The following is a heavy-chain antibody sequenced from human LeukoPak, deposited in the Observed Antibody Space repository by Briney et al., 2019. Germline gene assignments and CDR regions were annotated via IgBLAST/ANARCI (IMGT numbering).Heavy chain of an antibody. V-gene: IGHV3-53*01. J-gene: IGHJ3*02. D-gene: IGHD2-15*01. CDR1: GFTVSNHY. CDR2: IYSGGST. Sequence: PGGSLRLSCAASGFTVSNHYMNWVRQAPGKGLEWLSIIYSGGSTSYADSVKGRFTISRDNSKNTVYLQMNSLRAEDTAVYYCARVLGGAFDIWGQGTMVTVSS. CDR3: ARVLGGAFDI.